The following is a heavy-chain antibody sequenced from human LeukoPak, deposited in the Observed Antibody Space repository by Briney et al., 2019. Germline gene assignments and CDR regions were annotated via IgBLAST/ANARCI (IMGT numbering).Heavy chain of an antibody. CDR1: GFSFSSYA. Sequence: QPGGSLRLSCAASGFSFSSYAMTWVRRAPGKGLEWIGSMYYSGNTHYNPSLKSRVTISVDTSKNQFSLKLSSVTAADTAVYYCARGYGWAFDYWGQGTLVTVSS. CDR2: MYYSGNT. J-gene: IGHJ4*02. D-gene: IGHD3-10*01. CDR3: ARGYGWAFDY. V-gene: IGHV4-39*01.